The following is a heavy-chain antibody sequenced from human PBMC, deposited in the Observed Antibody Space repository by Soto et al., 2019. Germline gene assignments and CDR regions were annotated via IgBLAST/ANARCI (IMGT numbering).Heavy chain of an antibody. V-gene: IGHV1-18*01. D-gene: IGHD3-16*01. CDR2: ISAYSGKT. J-gene: IGHJ4*02. CDR3: ARDPYLGDHQY. CDR1: GYTFTTYG. Sequence: QVQLVQSGGEVKKPGASVKVSCKTSGYTFTTYGISCVRQAPGQGLEWVGWISAYSGKTHYAQKFQGKVTMTTDTSTNTAYLERRSLRSDDTAVYYCARDPYLGDHQYWGQGTLVTVSS.